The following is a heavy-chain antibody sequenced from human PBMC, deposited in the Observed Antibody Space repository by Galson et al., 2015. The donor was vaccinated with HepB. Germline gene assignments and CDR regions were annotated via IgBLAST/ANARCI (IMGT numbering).Heavy chain of an antibody. CDR2: IYWDDDK. CDR3: AHRPGYSSRWDQGAWDWFDS. D-gene: IGHD6-13*01. CDR1: GFSLSTTGVG. V-gene: IGHV2-5*02. J-gene: IGHJ5*01. Sequence: PALVKPTQTLTLTCTSSGFSLSTTGVGVGWIRQPPGKALEWLALIYWDDDKRYTSSLKNRLTITKDTSKNQVVLSITNMDPVDTATYYCAHRPGYSSRWDQGAWDWFDSWGQGTLVTVSS.